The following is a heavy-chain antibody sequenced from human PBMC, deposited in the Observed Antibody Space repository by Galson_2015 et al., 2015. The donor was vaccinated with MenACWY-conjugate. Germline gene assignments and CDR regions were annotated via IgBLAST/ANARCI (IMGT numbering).Heavy chain of an antibody. CDR3: ARTKVPGIIGYSAAGAFDY. CDR1: GFTFSSYA. D-gene: IGHD5-24*01. CDR2: ISYDGSNK. J-gene: IGHJ4*02. Sequence: SLRLSCAASGFTFSSYAMHWVRQAPGKGLEWVAVISYDGSNKYYADSVKGRFTISRDNSKNTLYLQMNSLRAEDTAVYYCARTKVPGIIGYSAAGAFDYWGQGTLVTVSS. V-gene: IGHV3-30*04.